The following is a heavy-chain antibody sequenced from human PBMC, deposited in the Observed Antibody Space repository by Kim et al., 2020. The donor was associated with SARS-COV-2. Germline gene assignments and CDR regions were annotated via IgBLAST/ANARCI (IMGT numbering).Heavy chain of an antibody. CDR3: ARGQGIVGATRSDY. D-gene: IGHD1-26*01. Sequence: SQKYQGRVTITRDTSASTAYMELSSLRSEDTAVYYCARGQGIVGATRSDYWGQGTLVTVSS. V-gene: IGHV1-3*01. J-gene: IGHJ4*02.